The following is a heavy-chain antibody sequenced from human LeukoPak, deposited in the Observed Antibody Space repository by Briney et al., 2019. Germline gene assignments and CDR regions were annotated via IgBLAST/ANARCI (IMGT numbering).Heavy chain of an antibody. CDR1: GYTFTSYG. D-gene: IGHD2-2*02. J-gene: IGHJ2*01. Sequence: ASVKVSCKASGYTFTSYGISWVRQAPGQGLEWMGWINPNTGGSNYAQKFQGRVTMTRDTSISTVYMELSRLRSDDTAVYYCARKGLVVVPAAIRNWYFDLWGRGTLVTVSS. V-gene: IGHV1-2*02. CDR2: INPNTGGS. CDR3: ARKGLVVVPAAIRNWYFDL.